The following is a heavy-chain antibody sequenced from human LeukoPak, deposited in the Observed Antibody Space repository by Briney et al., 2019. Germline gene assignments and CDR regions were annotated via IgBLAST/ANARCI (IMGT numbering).Heavy chain of an antibody. Sequence: ASVKVSCKASGYTFTGYYMHWVRQAPGQGLEWMGRINPNSGGTNYAQKFQGRVTMTRNTSISTAYMELSRLRSDDTAVYYCARGPSELRYFDWSLDYWGQGTLVTVSS. CDR2: INPNSGGT. J-gene: IGHJ4*02. V-gene: IGHV1-2*06. D-gene: IGHD3-9*01. CDR1: GYTFTGYY. CDR3: ARGPSELRYFDWSLDY.